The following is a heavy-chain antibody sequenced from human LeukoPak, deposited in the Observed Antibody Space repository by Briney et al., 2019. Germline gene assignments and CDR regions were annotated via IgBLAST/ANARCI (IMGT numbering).Heavy chain of an antibody. CDR3: ARQPMIGTRDLGYYYYGMDV. D-gene: IGHD3-22*01. V-gene: IGHV4-59*01. J-gene: IGHJ6*02. CDR2: IYYSGST. Sequence: NPSETLSLTCTVSGGSISSYYWSWIWQPPGKGLEWIGYIYYSGSTNYNPSLKSRVTISVDTSKNQFSLKLSSVTAADTAVYYCARQPMIGTRDLGYYYYGMDVWGQGTTVTVSS. CDR1: GGSISSYY.